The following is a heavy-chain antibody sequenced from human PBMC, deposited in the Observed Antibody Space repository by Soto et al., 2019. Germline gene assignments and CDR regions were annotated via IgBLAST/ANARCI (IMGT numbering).Heavy chain of an antibody. CDR1: GYSVTSYW. CDR2: IYPGDSDT. D-gene: IGHD3-22*01. CDR3: ARHPWYYYDSSGYSGFVGYFDY. Sequence: WESRKISRKYSGYSVTSYWSGLVSQMPGKGLEWMGIIYPGDSDTRYSPSFQGQVTISADKSISTAYLQWSSLKASDTAMYYCARHPWYYYDSSGYSGFVGYFDYWGQGTLVTVSS. J-gene: IGHJ4*02. V-gene: IGHV5-51*01.